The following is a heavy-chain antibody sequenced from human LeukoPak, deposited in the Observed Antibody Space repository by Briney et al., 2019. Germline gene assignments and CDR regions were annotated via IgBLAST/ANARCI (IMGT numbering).Heavy chain of an antibody. Sequence: SETLSLTCTVSGGSISSGSYYWGWIRQPPGKGLEWIGSIYHSGTTYYNPSLKSRVTISVDTSKNQFSLKLSSVTAADTAVYYCARGYGGAAGSDFDYWGQGTLVTVSS. V-gene: IGHV4-39*07. CDR1: GGSISSGSYY. CDR3: ARGYGGAAGSDFDY. J-gene: IGHJ4*02. CDR2: IYHSGTT. D-gene: IGHD4-23*01.